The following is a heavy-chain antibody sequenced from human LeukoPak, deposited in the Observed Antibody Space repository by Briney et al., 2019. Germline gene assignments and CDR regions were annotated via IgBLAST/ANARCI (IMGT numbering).Heavy chain of an antibody. CDR2: ISASGHAT. Sequence: AGSLTLSCAASAFTFSSYAMSWVRQAPGKGLEAPGKGLEWVSTISASGHATYYPDSVRGRFTISRDNSKSTLHLQMDSLRAEDSALYYCAKWPEGATPKFHHWGQGTLVTVSS. CDR3: AKWPEGATPKFHH. V-gene: IGHV3-23*01. J-gene: IGHJ4*02. CDR1: AFTFSSYA. D-gene: IGHD1-26*01.